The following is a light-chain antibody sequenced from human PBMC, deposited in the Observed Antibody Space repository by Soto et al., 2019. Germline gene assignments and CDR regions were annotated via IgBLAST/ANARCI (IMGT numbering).Light chain of an antibody. V-gene: IGLV2-14*01. CDR2: GVT. CDR1: SSDVGGYAF. J-gene: IGLJ1*01. Sequence: QSVLTQPASVSGSPGQSITISCTGTSSDVGGYAFVSWYQQHPGQAPKLMIYGVTNRPSGVSNRFSGSKSANTASLIISGLQAEDEADYYCSSYTSSSTLLYVFGTGTKVTVL. CDR3: SSYTSSSTLLYV.